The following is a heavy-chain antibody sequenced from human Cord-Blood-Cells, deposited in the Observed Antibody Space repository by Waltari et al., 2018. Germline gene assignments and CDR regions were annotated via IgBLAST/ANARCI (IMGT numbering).Heavy chain of an antibody. CDR2: ISYDGSNK. CDR3: ARTRGSYYHAFDI. CDR1: GFTFSTYA. V-gene: IGHV3-30-3*01. J-gene: IGHJ3*02. D-gene: IGHD1-26*01. Sequence: QVQLVESGGGVVQPGRSLRLSCAAPGFTFSTYAMHWARQAPGKGMGWVAGISYDGSNKYCADSVKGRFTISRDNSKNTLYLQMNSLRAEDTAVYYCARTRGSYYHAFDIWGQGTMVTVSS.